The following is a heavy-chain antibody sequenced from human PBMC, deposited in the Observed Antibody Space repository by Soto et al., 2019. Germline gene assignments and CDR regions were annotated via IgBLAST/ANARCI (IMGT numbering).Heavy chain of an antibody. CDR2: ISAYNGNT. Sequence: ASVKVSCKASGYTFTSYGISWVRQAPGQGLEWMGWISAYNGNTNYAQKLQGRVTMTTDTSTSTAYMELRSLRSDDTAVYYCARGGDTMVRGVIIYYYYGMDVWGQGTTVTVSS. CDR3: ARGGDTMVRGVIIYYYYGMDV. J-gene: IGHJ6*02. D-gene: IGHD3-10*01. CDR1: GYTFTSYG. V-gene: IGHV1-18*01.